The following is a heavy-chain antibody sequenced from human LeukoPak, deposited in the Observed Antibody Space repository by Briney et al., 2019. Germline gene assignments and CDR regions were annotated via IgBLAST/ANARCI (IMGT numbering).Heavy chain of an antibody. J-gene: IGHJ6*03. CDR2: ISSSGSTI. V-gene: IGHV3-48*03. CDR3: AELGITMIGGV. D-gene: IGHD3-10*02. CDR1: GFTFSSYE. Sequence: PGGSLRLSCAASGFTFSSYEMNWVRQAPGKGLEWVSYISSSGSTIYYADSVKGRFTISRDNDKNSLYLQMNSLRAEDTAVYYCAELGITMIGGVWGKGTTVTIS.